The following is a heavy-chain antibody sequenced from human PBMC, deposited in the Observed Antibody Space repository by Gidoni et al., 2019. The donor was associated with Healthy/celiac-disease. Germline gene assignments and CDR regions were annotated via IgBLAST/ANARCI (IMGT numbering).Heavy chain of an antibody. J-gene: IGHJ4*02. CDR2: ISGSGGST. Sequence: EVQLLESGGGLVRPGGSLRLSCAAPGFTFSSYAMSWVRQAPGKGLEWVSAISGSGGSTYYADSVKGRFTISRDNSKNTLYLQMNSLRAEDTAVYYCAKEGGSLREAFDYWGQGTLVTVSS. CDR3: AKEGGSLREAFDY. CDR1: GFTFSSYA. D-gene: IGHD3-16*01. V-gene: IGHV3-23*01.